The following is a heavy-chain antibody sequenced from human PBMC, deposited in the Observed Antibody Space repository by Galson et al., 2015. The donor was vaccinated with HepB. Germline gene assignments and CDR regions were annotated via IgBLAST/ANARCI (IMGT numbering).Heavy chain of an antibody. D-gene: IGHD3-9*01. J-gene: IGHJ6*02. V-gene: IGHV1-24*01. CDR1: GYTLTELS. CDR3: ATAYYDILTGYSYYYYYYGMDV. Sequence: SVKVSCKVSGYTLTELSMHWVRQAPGKGLEWMGGFDPEDGETIYAQKFQGRVTMTEDTSTDTAYMELSSLRSEDTAVYYCATAYYDILTGYSYYYYYYGMDVWGQGTTVTVSS. CDR2: FDPEDGET.